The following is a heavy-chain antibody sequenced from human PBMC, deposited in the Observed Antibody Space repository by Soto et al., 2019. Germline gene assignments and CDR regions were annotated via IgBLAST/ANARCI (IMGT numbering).Heavy chain of an antibody. CDR3: ATLPPRIVVTVLPIPS. CDR1: GGSISSTNW. V-gene: IGHV4-4*02. D-gene: IGHD2-15*01. CDR2: VYHTGST. Sequence: QVQLQQSGPRLARPSGTLSLTCVVSGGSISSTNWWTWVRQTPGKGLEWIGEVYHTGSTKYNPSPHNRVTSPLDNAHNPFPLNLKSVPAAATAVYYCATLPPRIVVTVLPIPSWGQGTLVTVSS. J-gene: IGHJ4*02.